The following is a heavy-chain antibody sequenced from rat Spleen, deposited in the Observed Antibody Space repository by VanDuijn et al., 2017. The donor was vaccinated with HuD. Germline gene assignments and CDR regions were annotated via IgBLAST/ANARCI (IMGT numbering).Heavy chain of an antibody. CDR2: IDYSGRT. J-gene: IGHJ3*01. CDR3: TRGLSMSSTNYYYALFAY. V-gene: IGHV3-1*01. D-gene: IGHD1-6*01. CDR1: GFSITTHY. Sequence: RLQESGPGLLKPSQSLSLTCSVTGFSITTHYWGWIRKFPGNKMEWMGYIDYSGRTSYNPSLKSRISITRDTSKNQFFLQLNSVTTEDTATSYCTRGLSMSSTNYYYALFAYWGQGTLVTVSS.